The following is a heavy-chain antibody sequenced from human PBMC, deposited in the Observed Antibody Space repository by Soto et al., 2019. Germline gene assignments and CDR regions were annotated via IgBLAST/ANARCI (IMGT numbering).Heavy chain of an antibody. D-gene: IGHD2-2*01. Sequence: EVQLVESGGGLVQPGGSLRLSCAASGFTFSSYWIHWVRQAPGKGLVWVSRINSDGSSTTYADSVKGRFTISRDNAKNTLYLQMASLRAKDTAVYYCARVSREVVPAAIDYWGQGTLVTVSS. V-gene: IGHV3-74*01. CDR3: ARVSREVVPAAIDY. CDR2: INSDGSST. CDR1: GFTFSSYW. J-gene: IGHJ4*02.